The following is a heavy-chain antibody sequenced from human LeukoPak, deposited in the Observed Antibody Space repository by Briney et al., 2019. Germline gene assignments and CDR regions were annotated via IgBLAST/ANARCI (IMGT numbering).Heavy chain of an antibody. V-gene: IGHV4-59*12. D-gene: IGHD1-26*01. CDR1: GGSISSYY. J-gene: IGHJ5*02. Sequence: SETLSLTCTVSGGSISSYYWSWIRQPPGKGLEWIGYIYYSGSTNYNPSLKSRVTISVDKSKNQFSLKLSSVTAADTAVYYCARVVVGATGGWFDPWGQGTLVTVSS. CDR2: IYYSGST. CDR3: ARVVVGATGGWFDP.